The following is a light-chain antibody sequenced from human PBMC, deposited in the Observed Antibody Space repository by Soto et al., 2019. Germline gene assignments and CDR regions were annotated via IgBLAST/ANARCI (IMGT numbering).Light chain of an antibody. Sequence: QSVLTQPASVSGSPGQSITISCTGTSSDVGAHNYVSWYQHHPGKDPKLMIYEVSNRPSGVSHRFSGSKSGNTASLTISGLQAEDEADYFCSSYTSDDTLVFGGGTKVTVL. V-gene: IGLV2-14*01. CDR1: SSDVGAHNY. CDR3: SSYTSDDTLV. CDR2: EVS. J-gene: IGLJ3*02.